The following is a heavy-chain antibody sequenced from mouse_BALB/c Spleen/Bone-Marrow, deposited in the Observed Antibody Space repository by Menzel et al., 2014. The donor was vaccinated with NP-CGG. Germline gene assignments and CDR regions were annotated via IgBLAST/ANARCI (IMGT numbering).Heavy chain of an antibody. CDR2: INPYSDGT. V-gene: IGHV1-14*01. J-gene: IGHJ3*01. CDR3: ARSGRYDGFAY. D-gene: IGHD2-14*01. CDR1: GYTFTSYV. Sequence: VQLQQSGPELVKPGASVKMSCKASGYTFTSYVMHWVKQKPGQGLEWIGYINPYSDGTKYNEKFKGKATLTSDKSSSTAYMELSSLTSEDSAVYYCARSGRYDGFAYWGQGTLVTVSA.